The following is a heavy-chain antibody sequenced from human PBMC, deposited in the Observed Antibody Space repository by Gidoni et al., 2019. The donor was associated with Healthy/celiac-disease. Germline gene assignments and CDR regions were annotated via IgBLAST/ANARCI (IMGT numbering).Heavy chain of an antibody. Sequence: QVQLVQSGAEVKKPGASVKVSCKASGYTFTSYAMHWVRQAPGQRLEWMGWINAGNGNTKYSQKFQGRVTITRDTSASTAYMELISLRSEDTAVYYCAREFAYCTNGVCRDYWGQGTLVTVSS. CDR2: INAGNGNT. CDR3: AREFAYCTNGVCRDY. V-gene: IGHV1-3*01. D-gene: IGHD2-8*01. CDR1: GYTFTSYA. J-gene: IGHJ4*02.